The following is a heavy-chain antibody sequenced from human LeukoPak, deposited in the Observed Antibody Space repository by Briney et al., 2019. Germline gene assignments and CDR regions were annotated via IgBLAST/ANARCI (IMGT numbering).Heavy chain of an antibody. CDR2: ISSSSSYI. CDR3: ARVRPGIVGAPGGMDV. J-gene: IGHJ6*02. Sequence: GGSLRLSCAASGFTFSSYSMNWVRQAPGKGLEWVSSISSSSSYIYYADSVKGRFTISRDNAKNSLYLQMNSLRAEDTAVYYCARVRPGIVGAPGGMDVWGQGTTVTVSS. CDR1: GFTFSSYS. V-gene: IGHV3-21*01. D-gene: IGHD1-26*01.